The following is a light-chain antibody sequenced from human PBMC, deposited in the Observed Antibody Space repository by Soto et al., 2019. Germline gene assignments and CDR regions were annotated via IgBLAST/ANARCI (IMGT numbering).Light chain of an antibody. CDR1: QSLVHSDGNTY. J-gene: IGKJ1*01. CDR3: MQGTHWPWT. CDR2: KVS. Sequence: VVMTQSPLSLPVTLGQPASISCRSTQSLVHSDGNTYLSWLQQRPGQSPRRLIYKVSNRDSGVPDRFSGSGSGTDFTLKISRVEAEDVGVYYCMQGTHWPWTFGQGTKVEIK. V-gene: IGKV2-30*02.